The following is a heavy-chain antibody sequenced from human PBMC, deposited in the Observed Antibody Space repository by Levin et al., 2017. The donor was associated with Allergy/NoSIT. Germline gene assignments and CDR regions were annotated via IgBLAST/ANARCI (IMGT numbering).Heavy chain of an antibody. CDR1: GFTFSNAW. V-gene: IGHV3-15*01. D-gene: IGHD3-10*01. Sequence: GESLKISCAASGFTFSNAWMSWVRQAPGKGLEWVGRIKSKTDGGTTDYAAPVKGRFTISRDDSKNTLYLQMNSLKTEDTAVYYCTTPLERGTFDIWGQGTMVTVSS. CDR3: TTPLERGTFDI. CDR2: IKSKTDGGTT. J-gene: IGHJ3*02.